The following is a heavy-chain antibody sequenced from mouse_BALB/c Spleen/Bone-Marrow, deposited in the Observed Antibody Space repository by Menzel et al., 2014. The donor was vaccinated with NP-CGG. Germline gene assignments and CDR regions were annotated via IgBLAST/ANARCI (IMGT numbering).Heavy chain of an antibody. D-gene: IGHD2-1*01. CDR1: GFTFSSFG. CDR2: ISSGSDTI. CDR3: AREGDYGNYWYFDV. J-gene: IGHJ1*01. V-gene: IGHV5-17*02. Sequence: EVQLVESGGGLVQPGGSRKLSCAASGFTFSSFGMHWVRQAPEKGLEWVAYISSGSDTIYYADTVKGRFTISRDNPKNTLFLQMTRLRSEDTAMYYCAREGDYGNYWYFDVWGAGTTVTVSS.